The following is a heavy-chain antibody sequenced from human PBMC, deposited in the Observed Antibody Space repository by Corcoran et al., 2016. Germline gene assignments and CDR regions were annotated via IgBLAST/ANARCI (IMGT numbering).Heavy chain of an antibody. Sequence: QVQLVQSGAEVKKPGASVKVSCKASGYTFTSYGISWVRRAPGQGLEWMGWISAYNGNTNYAQTLQGRVTMPTDTSTSTAYMELRSLRSDDTAVYYCARGYYYGAGSYYSGNNWFDPWGQGTLVTVSS. V-gene: IGHV1-18*01. J-gene: IGHJ5*02. CDR2: ISAYNGNT. D-gene: IGHD3-10*01. CDR1: GYTFTSYG. CDR3: ARGYYYGAGSYYSGNNWFDP.